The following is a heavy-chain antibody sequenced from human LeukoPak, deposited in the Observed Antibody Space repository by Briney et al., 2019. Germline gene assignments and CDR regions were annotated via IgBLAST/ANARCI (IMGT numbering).Heavy chain of an antibody. D-gene: IGHD2-15*01. CDR2: INHSGST. CDR3: ARDAGLATAGAYYYYYGMDV. Sequence: SETLSLTCAVYGGSFSGYYWSWIRQPPGKGLEWIGEINHSGSTNYNPSLKSRVTISVDTSKNQFSLKLSSVTAADTAVYYCARDAGLATAGAYYYYYGMDVWGQGTTVTVSS. CDR1: GGSFSGYY. J-gene: IGHJ6*02. V-gene: IGHV4-34*01.